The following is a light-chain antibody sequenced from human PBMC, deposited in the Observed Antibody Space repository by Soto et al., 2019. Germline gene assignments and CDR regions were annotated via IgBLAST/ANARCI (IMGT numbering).Light chain of an antibody. Sequence: QSALTQPASVSGSPGQSITISCTGTSSDVGGYNYVSWYQQHPGKAPKLMIYAVTDRPSGVSSRFSGSKSGNTAYLTISGLQAEDEADYYCSSYTSSSTLFGTGTKLPVL. CDR2: AVT. CDR3: SSYTSSSTL. J-gene: IGLJ1*01. V-gene: IGLV2-14*01. CDR1: SSDVGGYNY.